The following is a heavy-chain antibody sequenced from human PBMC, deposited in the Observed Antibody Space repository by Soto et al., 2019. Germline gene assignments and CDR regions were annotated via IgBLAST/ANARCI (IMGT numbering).Heavy chain of an antibody. J-gene: IGHJ5*02. CDR2: IYYSGST. V-gene: IGHV4-31*03. CDR3: ARGGVVITGWFDP. CDR1: GGSISSGGYY. Sequence: QVQLQESGPGLVKPSQTLSLTCTVSGGSISSGGYYWSWIRQHPGKGLEWIGYIYYSGSTYYNPSIKSRVTLSLDTSKNQFSLKLSSVTAAETAVYYCARGGVVITGWFDPWGQGTLVTVSS. D-gene: IGHD3-3*01.